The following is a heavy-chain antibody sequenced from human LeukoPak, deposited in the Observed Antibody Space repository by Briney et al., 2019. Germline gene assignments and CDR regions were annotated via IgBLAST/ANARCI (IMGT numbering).Heavy chain of an antibody. CDR1: GFTFSGFA. V-gene: IGHV3-23*01. CDR3: AKDESRGGATPFDY. CDR2: ISRSGEST. Sequence: PGGSLRLSCAASGFTFSGFAMSWIRQAPGKGLEWVSSISRSGESTFYADSVRGRFTISRDNSKNSLYLQMNSLRTEDTALYYCAKDESRGGATPFDYWGQGTLVTVSS. D-gene: IGHD1-26*01. J-gene: IGHJ4*02.